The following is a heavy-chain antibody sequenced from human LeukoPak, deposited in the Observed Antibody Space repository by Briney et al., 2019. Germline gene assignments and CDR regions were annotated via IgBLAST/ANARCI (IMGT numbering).Heavy chain of an antibody. CDR2: INPNSGGT. Sequence: ASVKVSCKASGYTFTGYYMHWVRQAPGQGLEWLGWINPNSGGTNYAQEFQGRVTMTRDTSISTAYMELSRLRSDDTALYYCARGTGSYSDYWGPGTLVTVSS. V-gene: IGHV1-2*02. CDR3: ARGTGSYSDY. CDR1: GYTFTGYY. J-gene: IGHJ4*02. D-gene: IGHD3-10*01.